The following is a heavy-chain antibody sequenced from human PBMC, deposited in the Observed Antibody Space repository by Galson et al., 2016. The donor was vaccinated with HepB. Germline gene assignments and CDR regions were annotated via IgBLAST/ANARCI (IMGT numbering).Heavy chain of an antibody. V-gene: IGHV3-30*18. Sequence: SLRLSCAASGFTFSNYGIHWVRQAPRKGLEWVAVISYDGSNKYYADSVKGRFTISRDNSKKTLYLQMNSLRAEDTAVYYCAKDDRMVRGGPLDYWGQGTTVTVSS. CDR2: ISYDGSNK. CDR1: GFTFSNYG. CDR3: AKDDRMVRGGPLDY. D-gene: IGHD3-10*01. J-gene: IGHJ3*01.